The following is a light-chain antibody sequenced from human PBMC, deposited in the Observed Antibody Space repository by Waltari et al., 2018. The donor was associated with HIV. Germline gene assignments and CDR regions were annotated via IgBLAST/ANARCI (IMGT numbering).Light chain of an antibody. CDR2: YNR. Sequence: SYVLTQPPSVSVAPGKTARITCGGDSIGSKRVHWYQQKPGQAPVFVIYYNRDRPSGIPERLSGFTSGNSATLTISRVEAGDEADYYCQVWDSTSDQVVFGGGTKLTVL. V-gene: IGLV3-21*04. CDR3: QVWDSTSDQVV. J-gene: IGLJ2*01. CDR1: SIGSKR.